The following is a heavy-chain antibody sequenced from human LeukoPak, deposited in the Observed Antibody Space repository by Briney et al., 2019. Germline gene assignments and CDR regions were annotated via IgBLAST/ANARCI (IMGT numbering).Heavy chain of an antibody. Sequence: SETLSLTCTVSGGSISSYYWSWIRQPPGKGLEWIGYIYHTGSTSYSPSLKSRVTISADTSQNQFSLKLSSVTAADTAVYYCARGSGGDGSGSLWGRGTLVTVSS. J-gene: IGHJ4*02. CDR3: ARGSGGDGSGSL. V-gene: IGHV4-59*01. CDR2: IYHTGST. CDR1: GGSISSYY. D-gene: IGHD3-10*01.